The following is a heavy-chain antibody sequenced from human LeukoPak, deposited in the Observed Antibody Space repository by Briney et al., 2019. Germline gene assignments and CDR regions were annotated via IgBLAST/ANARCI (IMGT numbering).Heavy chain of an antibody. Sequence: PSETLSLTCTVSGDSISSYYWSWIRQPPGKGLEWIGYIYYSGNTNYNPSLKSRVTISVDTSKNQFSLNLSSVTAADTAVYYCTRGSGWPPDAFDIWGQGTMVTVSS. D-gene: IGHD6-19*01. CDR2: IYYSGNT. V-gene: IGHV4-59*01. CDR3: TRGSGWPPDAFDI. J-gene: IGHJ3*02. CDR1: GDSISSYY.